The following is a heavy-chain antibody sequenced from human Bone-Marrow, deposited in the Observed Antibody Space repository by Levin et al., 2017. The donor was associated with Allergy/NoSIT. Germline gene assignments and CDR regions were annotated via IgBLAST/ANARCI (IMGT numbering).Heavy chain of an antibody. J-gene: IGHJ3*02. CDR1: GFSIRTGQY. CDR3: ARGLSSGWSGGAFDI. Sequence: SETLSLTCAVSGFSIRTGQYWAWIRQPPGKGLEWIGSIYHTGSTYYNPSLKSRVTMSVDTSKNQFSLKLSSVSAADTAVYFCARGLSSGWSGGAFDIWGQGTVVTVS. D-gene: IGHD6-19*01. CDR2: IYHTGST. V-gene: IGHV4-38-2*01.